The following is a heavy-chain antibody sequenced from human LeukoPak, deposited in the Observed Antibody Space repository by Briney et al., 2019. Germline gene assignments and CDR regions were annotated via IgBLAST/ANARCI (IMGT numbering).Heavy chain of an antibody. CDR1: GFTFDDYG. J-gene: IGHJ4*02. V-gene: IGHV3-20*04. D-gene: IGHD3-10*01. Sequence: PGGSLRLSCAASGFTFDDYGMNWVRQAPGKGLEWVSGVNWNGGSTGYADSVKGRFTMSRDNAKNSLYLQMNSLRAEDTALYYCAKGPGAGGFYYFDYWGQGTLVTVSS. CDR2: VNWNGGST. CDR3: AKGPGAGGFYYFDY.